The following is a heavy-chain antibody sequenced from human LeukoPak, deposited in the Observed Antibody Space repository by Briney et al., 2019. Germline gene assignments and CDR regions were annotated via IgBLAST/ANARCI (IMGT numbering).Heavy chain of an antibody. CDR3: ARVAPVVVITHYYYGMGV. CDR2: INSEGSST. CDR1: GFTFSSYW. V-gene: IGHV3-74*01. D-gene: IGHD3-22*01. J-gene: IGHJ6*02. Sequence: GGSLRLSCAASGFTFSSYWMHWVRQAPGKGLEWVSRINSEGSSTSYADSVKGRFTISRDNAKNTLYLQMNSLRAEDTAVYYCARVAPVVVITHYYYGMGVWGQGATVTVSS.